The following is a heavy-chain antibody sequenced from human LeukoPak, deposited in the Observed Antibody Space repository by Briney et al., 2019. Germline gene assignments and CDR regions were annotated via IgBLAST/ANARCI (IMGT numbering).Heavy chain of an antibody. V-gene: IGHV5-51*01. CDR2: IYPGDSDT. Sequence: GESLKISCKGSGYSFTSYWIGWVRQTPGKGLEWMGIIYPGDSDTRYSPSFQGQVTISADKSISTAYLQWSSLKASDTAMYYCARLYDILTGYQGEFDYWGQGTLVTVSS. CDR1: GYSFTSYW. J-gene: IGHJ4*02. CDR3: ARLYDILTGYQGEFDY. D-gene: IGHD3-9*01.